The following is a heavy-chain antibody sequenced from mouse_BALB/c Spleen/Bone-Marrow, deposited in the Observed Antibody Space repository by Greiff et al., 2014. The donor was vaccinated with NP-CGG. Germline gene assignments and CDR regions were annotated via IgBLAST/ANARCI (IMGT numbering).Heavy chain of an antibody. V-gene: IGHV1-7*01. J-gene: IGHJ2*01. D-gene: IGHD1-1*02. Sequence: VQLQESGAELAKPGASVKMSCKASGYTFTSYWMHWVKQRPGQGLEWIGYINSFTGYTEYNQNFKDRATLTADKSSSTAYMQLSSLTSEDSVVYYCARWGGYYVDYWGQGTTLTVSS. CDR1: GYTFTSYW. CDR2: INSFTGYT. CDR3: ARWGGYYVDY.